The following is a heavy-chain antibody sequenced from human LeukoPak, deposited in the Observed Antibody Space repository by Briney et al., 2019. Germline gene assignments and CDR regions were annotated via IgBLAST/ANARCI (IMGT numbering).Heavy chain of an antibody. CDR1: GGTFSSYA. V-gene: IGHV1-69*13. D-gene: IGHD2-2*01. Sequence: SVTVSCTASGGTFSSYAISWVRQAPGQGLEWMGGIIPIFGTANYAQKFQGRVTITADESTSTAYMELSSLRSEDTAVYYCARSAATEYNWFDPWGQGTLVTVSS. CDR3: ARSAATEYNWFDP. CDR2: IIPIFGTA. J-gene: IGHJ5*02.